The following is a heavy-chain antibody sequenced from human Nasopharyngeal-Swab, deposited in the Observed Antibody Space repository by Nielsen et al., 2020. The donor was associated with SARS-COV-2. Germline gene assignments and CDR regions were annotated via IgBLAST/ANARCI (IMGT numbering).Heavy chain of an antibody. CDR1: GFTFSSHW. CDR3: ARDHQLGPTNYGMDV. J-gene: IGHJ6*02. V-gene: IGHV3-7*03. CDR2: IKQDGSEK. Sequence: GGSLRLSCAASGFTFSSHWMSWVRQAPGKGLEWVANIKQDGSEKYYVDSVKGRFTISRDNAKNSLYLQMNSLRAEDTAVYYCARDHQLGPTNYGMDVWGQGTTVTVSS. D-gene: IGHD6-6*01.